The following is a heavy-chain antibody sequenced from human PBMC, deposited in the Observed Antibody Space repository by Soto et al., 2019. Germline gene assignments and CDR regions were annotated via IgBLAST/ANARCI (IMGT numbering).Heavy chain of an antibody. V-gene: IGHV3-23*01. Sequence: AGGSLRLSCAASGFPFDAHGMAWVRQSPGKGLQWVSSINVSGALTYYIESVKGRFTISRDNSEHTLYLQMNNLEADATAIYYYVKDTQWLDPYFDSWGPGTLVTVSS. CDR2: INVSGALT. CDR3: VKDTQWLDPYFDS. D-gene: IGHD6-19*01. J-gene: IGHJ4*02. CDR1: GFPFDAHG.